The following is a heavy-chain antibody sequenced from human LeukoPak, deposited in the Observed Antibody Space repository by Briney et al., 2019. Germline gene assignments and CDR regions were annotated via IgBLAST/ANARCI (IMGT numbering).Heavy chain of an antibody. Sequence: PGGSLRLSCAASGFTFSSYGMHWVRQAPGKGLEWVAVISYDGSNKYYADSVKGRFTISRDNSKNTLYLQMNSLRAEDTAVYYCARGVISYGYLTPNFDYWGQGTLVTVSS. CDR3: ARGVISYGYLTPNFDY. CDR1: GFTFSSYG. V-gene: IGHV3-30*19. J-gene: IGHJ4*02. D-gene: IGHD5-18*01. CDR2: ISYDGSNK.